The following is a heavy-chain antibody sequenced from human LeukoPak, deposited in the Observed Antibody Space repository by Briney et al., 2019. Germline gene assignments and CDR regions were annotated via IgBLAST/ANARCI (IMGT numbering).Heavy chain of an antibody. CDR1: GYSFTNYW. D-gene: IGHD6-19*01. CDR3: AREEPNSGWYRY. CDR2: IYPGDSDT. J-gene: IGHJ4*02. V-gene: IGHV5-51*01. Sequence: RHGESLKISCKGSGYSFTNYWIGWVRQMPGKGLEWMGIIYPGDSDTRYSPSFQGQVTMSADKSISTAYLQWSSLKASDTAIYYCAREEPNSGWYRYWGQGTLVTVSS.